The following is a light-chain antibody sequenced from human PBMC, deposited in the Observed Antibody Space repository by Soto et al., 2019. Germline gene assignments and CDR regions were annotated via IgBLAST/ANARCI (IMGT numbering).Light chain of an antibody. CDR2: GAS. J-gene: IGKJ3*01. V-gene: IGKV3-20*01. Sequence: EIVLTQSPGTLSLSPGERATLSCRASQSVSSSYLACYQQKPGQAPSLLIYGASSRATGIPDRFSGSWSGTDFTLTISRLEPEDFAVYYCQQYGSSLFTFGPRTKVNIK. CDR1: QSVSSSY. CDR3: QQYGSSLFT.